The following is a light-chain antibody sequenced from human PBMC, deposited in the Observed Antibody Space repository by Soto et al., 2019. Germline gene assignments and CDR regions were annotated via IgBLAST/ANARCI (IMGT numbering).Light chain of an antibody. CDR2: GAS. Sequence: IVLTQSPGTLSLSPGERTTLSCRASQSISRYLAWYQQKPGQGPRLLIYGASSRATGTPDRFSGSGSGTDFTLTINRLEPEDFAVYYCQQYVTSSPRTFGQGTKVDIK. J-gene: IGKJ1*01. V-gene: IGKV3-20*01. CDR1: QSISRY. CDR3: QQYVTSSPRT.